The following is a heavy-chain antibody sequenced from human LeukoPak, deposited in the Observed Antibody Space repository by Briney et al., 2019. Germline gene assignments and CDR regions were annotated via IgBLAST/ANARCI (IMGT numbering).Heavy chain of an antibody. D-gene: IGHD6-19*01. CDR2: VNGDGSTT. CDR3: ARVMVSGQWPMDV. V-gene: IGHV3-74*01. CDR1: GFTFSSYW. Sequence: PGGSLRLSCAASGFTFSSYWMHWVRQGPGKGLVWVSRVNGDGSTTHYADSVKGRFTISRDNAKNTLYLQMNSLRAEDTAVYYCARVMVSGQWPMDVWGKGTTVTVSS. J-gene: IGHJ6*03.